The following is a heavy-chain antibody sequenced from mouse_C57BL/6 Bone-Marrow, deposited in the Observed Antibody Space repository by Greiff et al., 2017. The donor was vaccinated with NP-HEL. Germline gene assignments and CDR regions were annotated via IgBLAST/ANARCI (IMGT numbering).Heavy chain of an antibody. CDR2: INPSTGGT. D-gene: IGHD1-1*01. J-gene: IGHJ2*01. CDR3: ARSGGITTVIDY. Sequence: VQLKESGPELVKPGASVKISCKASGYSFTGYYMNWVKQSPEKSLEWIGEINPSTGGTTYNQKFKAKATLTVDKSSSTAYMQLKSLTSEDSAVYYCARSGGITTVIDYWGQGTTLTVSS. V-gene: IGHV1-42*01. CDR1: GYSFTGYY.